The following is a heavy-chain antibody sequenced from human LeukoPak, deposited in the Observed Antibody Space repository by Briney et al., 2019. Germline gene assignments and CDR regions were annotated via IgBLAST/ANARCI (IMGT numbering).Heavy chain of an antibody. V-gene: IGHV3-48*01. CDR3: ARDNVLTGYYMVDY. CDR1: GFTFSSYS. D-gene: IGHD3-9*01. Sequence: GGSLRLSCAASGFTFSSYSMNWVRQAPGKGLEWVSYISSSSSTIYYADSVKGRFTISRDNAKNSLYLQMNSLRAEDTAVYYCARDNVLTGYYMVDYWGQGTLVTVSS. J-gene: IGHJ4*02. CDR2: ISSSSSTI.